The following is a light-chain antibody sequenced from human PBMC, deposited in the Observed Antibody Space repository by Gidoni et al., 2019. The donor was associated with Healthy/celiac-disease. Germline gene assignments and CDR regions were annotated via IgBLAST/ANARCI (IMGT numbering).Light chain of an antibody. CDR2: DVS. CDR1: SSDVGGYNY. V-gene: IGLV2-14*03. CDR3: SSYTSSPSVV. Sequence: SVSGSPGQSITISCTGTSSDVGGYNYVSWYHQHPGKAPKLMIYDVSNRPSGVSNRFSGSKSGNPASLTISGLQAEDEAYYYCSSYTSSPSVVFGGGTKLTVL. J-gene: IGLJ2*01.